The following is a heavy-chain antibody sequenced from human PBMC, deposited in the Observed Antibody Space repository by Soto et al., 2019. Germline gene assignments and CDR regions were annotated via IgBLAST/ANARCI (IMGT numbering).Heavy chain of an antibody. CDR1: GYTINSAYY. CDR3: ARVGPWVPYYYDSSPYTFENWFDP. D-gene: IGHD3-22*01. CDR2: IYHGGST. Sequence: SETLSLTCAVSGYTINSAYYWGWLRQPPGKGLEWIGGIYHGGSTYYNPSLNSRVTLSIDMTNNHVSLILNSVTAADTAVYYCARVGPWVPYYYDSSPYTFENWFDPWGQGTLVTAPQ. V-gene: IGHV4-38-2*01. J-gene: IGHJ5*02.